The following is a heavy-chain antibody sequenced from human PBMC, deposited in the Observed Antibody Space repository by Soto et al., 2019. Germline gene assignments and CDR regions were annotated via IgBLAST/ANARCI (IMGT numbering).Heavy chain of an antibody. CDR1: GFTFSSYA. Sequence: GGSLRLSCAASGFTFSSYAMHWVRQAPGKGLEWVAVISYDGSNKYYADSVKGRFTISRDNSKNTLYLQMNSLRAEDTAVYYCARGRASLDYDSSGYYSGIFDYWGQGTLVTVSS. D-gene: IGHD3-22*01. V-gene: IGHV3-30-3*01. J-gene: IGHJ4*02. CDR2: ISYDGSNK. CDR3: ARGRASLDYDSSGYYSGIFDY.